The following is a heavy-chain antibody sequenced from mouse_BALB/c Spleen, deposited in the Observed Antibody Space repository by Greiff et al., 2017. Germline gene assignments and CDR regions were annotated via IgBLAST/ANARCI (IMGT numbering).Heavy chain of an antibody. Sequence: EVQLVESGGGLVKPGGSLKLSCAASGFTFSDYYMYWVRQTPEKRLEWVATISDGGSYTYYPDSVKGRFTISRDNAKNNLYLQMSSLKSEDTAMYYCAREYGNYSWFAYWGQGTLVTVSA. J-gene: IGHJ3*01. CDR2: ISDGGSYT. D-gene: IGHD2-10*02. CDR3: AREYGNYSWFAY. V-gene: IGHV5-4*02. CDR1: GFTFSDYY.